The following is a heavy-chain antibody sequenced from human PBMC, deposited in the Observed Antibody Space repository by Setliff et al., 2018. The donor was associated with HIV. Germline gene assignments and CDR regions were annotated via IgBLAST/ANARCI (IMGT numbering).Heavy chain of an antibody. CDR3: ARGRKRDGYNFYYYYMDV. D-gene: IGHD5-12*01. V-gene: IGHV4-59*12. Sequence: SETLSLTCTVSGGSISSYYWSWILQPPGKGLEWIGYVYSSGTTNYNPSLKSRVTISVDTSKNQFSLKLSSVTAADTAVYYCARGRKRDGYNFYYYYMDVWDKGTTVTVSS. CDR2: VYSSGTT. CDR1: GGSISSYY. J-gene: IGHJ6*03.